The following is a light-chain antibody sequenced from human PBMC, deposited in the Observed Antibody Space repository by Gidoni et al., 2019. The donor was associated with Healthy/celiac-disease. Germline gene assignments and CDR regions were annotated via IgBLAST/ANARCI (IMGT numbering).Light chain of an antibody. Sequence: DIQLTQSPSSLSASVGDRVTITCPSSQSISSYLNWYQQKPGQAPKLLLYAASSLQSGVPSRFSGSGSGTDFTLTISSLQPEDFATYYCQQSYSTPYTFGQGTKLEIK. CDR2: AAS. CDR3: QQSYSTPYT. V-gene: IGKV1-39*01. CDR1: QSISSY. J-gene: IGKJ2*01.